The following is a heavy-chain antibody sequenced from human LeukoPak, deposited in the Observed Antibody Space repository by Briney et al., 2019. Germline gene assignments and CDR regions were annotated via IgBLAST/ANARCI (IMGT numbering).Heavy chain of an antibody. CDR1: GFTFSSYS. CDR3: ARGYSGYNLLYYFDY. D-gene: IGHD5-12*01. CDR2: ISSSSSYI. J-gene: IGHJ4*02. V-gene: IGHV3-21*01. Sequence: GGSLRLSCAASGFTFSSYSMNWVRQAPGKGLEWVSSISSSSSYIYYADSVKGRFTISRDNSKNTLYLQMNSLRAEDTAVYYCARGYSGYNLLYYFDYWGQGTLVTVSS.